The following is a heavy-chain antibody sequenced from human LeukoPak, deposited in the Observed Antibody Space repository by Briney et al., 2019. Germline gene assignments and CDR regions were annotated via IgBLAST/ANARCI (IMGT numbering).Heavy chain of an antibody. CDR1: GYSISSGYY. D-gene: IGHD6-6*01. Sequence: SETLSLTCAVSGYSISSGYYWGWIRQPPGKGLEWIGSIYHSGSTYYNPSHKSRVTISVDTSKNQFSLKLSSVTAADTAVYYCARSAVRNYYFDYGGQGTLVTVS. CDR2: IYHSGST. V-gene: IGHV4-38-2*01. J-gene: IGHJ4*02. CDR3: ARSAVRNYYFDY.